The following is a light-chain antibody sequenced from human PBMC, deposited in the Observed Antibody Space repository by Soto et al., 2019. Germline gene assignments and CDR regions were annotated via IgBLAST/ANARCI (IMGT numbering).Light chain of an antibody. CDR1: QSVSSNY. V-gene: IGKV3-20*01. Sequence: EIVLTQSPGTLSLSPGERSTLSVMSSQSVSSNYLAWYQQKSGQAPRLLIYGASSRATGIPDRFSGSGSGTDFTLTVSRLEPEDFAVYYCQQYGSSPITFGQGTKVDIK. CDR3: QQYGSSPIT. CDR2: GAS. J-gene: IGKJ1*01.